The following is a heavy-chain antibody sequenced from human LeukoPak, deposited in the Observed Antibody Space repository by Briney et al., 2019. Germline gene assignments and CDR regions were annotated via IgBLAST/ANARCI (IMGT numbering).Heavy chain of an antibody. CDR2: ISSSSSYI. V-gene: IGHV3-21*01. CDR3: ARGVVRYFDY. J-gene: IGHJ4*02. CDR1: GFTSSGYS. D-gene: IGHD3-9*01. Sequence: GGSLRLSCAASGFTSSGYSMNWVRQAPGKGREWVSSISSSSSYIYYADSVKGRFTISRDNAKNSLYLQMNSLRAEDAAVYYCARGVVRYFDYWGQGALVTVSS.